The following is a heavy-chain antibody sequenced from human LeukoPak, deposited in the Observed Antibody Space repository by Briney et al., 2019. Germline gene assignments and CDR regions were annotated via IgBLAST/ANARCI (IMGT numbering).Heavy chain of an antibody. Sequence: ASVKVSCKASGYTFTSYYMHWVRQAPGQGLEWMGIINPSGGSTSYAQKFQGRVTMTRGTSTSTVYMELSSLRSEDTAVYYCARSITMVRGVIPPLFGYWGQGTLVTVSS. CDR2: INPSGGST. CDR3: ARSITMVRGVIPPLFGY. J-gene: IGHJ4*02. CDR1: GYTFTSYY. D-gene: IGHD3-10*01. V-gene: IGHV1-46*03.